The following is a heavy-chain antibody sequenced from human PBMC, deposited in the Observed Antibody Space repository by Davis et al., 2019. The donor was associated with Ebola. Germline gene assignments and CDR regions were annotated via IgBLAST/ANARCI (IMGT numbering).Heavy chain of an antibody. CDR1: GYTFTGYY. CDR3: ARVGYYYDSSGYYLSFDY. Sequence: SVKVSCKASGYTFTGYYIHWARQPPGQGLEWMGRINPNSGGTNYAQKFQGRVTLTRDTSISTAYMELSRLRSDDTDVYYCARVGYYYDSSGYYLSFDYWGKGTLVTVSS. CDR2: INPNSGGT. V-gene: IGHV1-2*05. D-gene: IGHD3-22*01. J-gene: IGHJ4*02.